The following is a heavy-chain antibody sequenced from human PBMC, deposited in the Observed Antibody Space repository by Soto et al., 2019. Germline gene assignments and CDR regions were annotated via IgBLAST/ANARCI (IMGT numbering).Heavy chain of an antibody. V-gene: IGHV4-34*01. CDR1: GGSFSGYY. Sequence: QVQLQQWGAGLLKPSETLSLTCAVYGGSFSGYYWSWIRQPPGKGLEWIGEINHSGSTNYNPSLKSRVTISVDTSKNQFSLKLSSVTAADTAVYYCARIMVRGVIRHFDYWGQGTLVTVSS. CDR3: ARIMVRGVIRHFDY. D-gene: IGHD3-10*01. J-gene: IGHJ4*02. CDR2: INHSGST.